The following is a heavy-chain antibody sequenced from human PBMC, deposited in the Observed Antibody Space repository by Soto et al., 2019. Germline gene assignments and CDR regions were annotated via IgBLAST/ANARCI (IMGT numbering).Heavy chain of an antibody. J-gene: IGHJ4*02. Sequence: SETLSLTCSVSGDSISGGDYYWSWIRQPPGEALEWIGHIHYSGSTYYNASLKSRLTISLDTSKNEFSLNLNSVTAADTAVYYCARDQRALRYFDYWGQGTLVT. CDR2: IHYSGST. V-gene: IGHV4-30-4*01. CDR1: GDSISGGDYY. D-gene: IGHD3-3*02. CDR3: ARDQRALRYFDY.